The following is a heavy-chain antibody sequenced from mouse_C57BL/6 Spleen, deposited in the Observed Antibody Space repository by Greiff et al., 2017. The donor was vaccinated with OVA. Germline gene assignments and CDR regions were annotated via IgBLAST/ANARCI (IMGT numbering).Heavy chain of an antibody. D-gene: IGHD1-1*01. CDR2: IYPGDGDT. V-gene: IGHV1-82*01. CDR3: ARSRDYGSSYDY. J-gene: IGHJ2*01. Sequence: QVQPQQSGPEPVKPGASVKISCKASGYAFSSSRMNWVKQRPGKGLEWIGRIYPGDGDTNYNGKFKGKATLTADKSSSTAYMQRSSLTSEDSAVYFCARSRDYGSSYDYWGQGTTLTVSS. CDR1: GYAFSSSR.